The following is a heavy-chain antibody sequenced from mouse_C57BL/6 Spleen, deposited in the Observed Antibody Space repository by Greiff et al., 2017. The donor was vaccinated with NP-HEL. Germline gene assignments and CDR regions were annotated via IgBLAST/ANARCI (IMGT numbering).Heavy chain of an antibody. V-gene: IGHV1-82*01. J-gene: IGHJ4*01. Sequence: VQLQESGPELVKPGASVKISCKASGYAFSSSWMNWVKQRPGKGLEWIGRIYPGDGDTNYNGKFKGKATLTADKSSSTAYMQLSSLTSEDSAVYFCALDSSGYCAMDYWGQGTSVTVSS. D-gene: IGHD3-2*02. CDR3: ALDSSGYCAMDY. CDR1: GYAFSSSW. CDR2: IYPGDGDT.